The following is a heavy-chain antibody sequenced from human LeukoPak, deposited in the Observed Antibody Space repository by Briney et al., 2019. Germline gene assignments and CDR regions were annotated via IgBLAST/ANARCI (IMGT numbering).Heavy chain of an antibody. CDR2: IYWDDDK. V-gene: IGHV2-5*02. CDR1: GFSLRTRGVG. CDR3: ARTLVDYVWGSYRYTGFDY. J-gene: IGHJ4*02. Sequence: SGPTLVKPPQTLTLTCTFSGFSLRTRGVGVGWIRQPPGKALEWLALIYWDDDKRYSPFLKSRLTITKDTSKNQVVLTMTNMDPVDTATYYCARTLVDYVWGSYRYTGFDYWGQGTLVTVSS. D-gene: IGHD3-16*02.